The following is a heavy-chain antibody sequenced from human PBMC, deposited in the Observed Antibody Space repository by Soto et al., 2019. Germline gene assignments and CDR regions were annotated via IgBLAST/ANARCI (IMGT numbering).Heavy chain of an antibody. CDR2: IRSKGNNYAT. J-gene: IGHJ4*02. CDR1: GFTFSGSA. D-gene: IGHD3-16*02. CDR3: TIYRGDNGNYRNYLDY. Sequence: EVQLVESGGGLVQPGGSLKLSCAASGFTFSGSAMHWVRQASGKGLEWVGRIRSKGNNYATAYAASVKGRFTISRDDSKNTAFLQLSSLKAEDTAVDYCTIYRGDNGNYRNYLDYLGQGTLVTVSS. V-gene: IGHV3-73*01.